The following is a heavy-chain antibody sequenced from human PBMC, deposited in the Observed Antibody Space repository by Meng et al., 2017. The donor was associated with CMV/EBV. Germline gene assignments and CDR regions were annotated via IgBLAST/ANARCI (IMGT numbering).Heavy chain of an antibody. V-gene: IGHV6-1*01. Sequence: SQTLSLTCAISGDSVSSNSAAWNWIRQSPSRGLEWLGRTYYRSKWYNDYAVSVKSRITINPDTSKNQFSLQLNSVTPEDTAVYYCAVPDTNSSTPNYYYYGMDVWGQGTTVTVS. J-gene: IGHJ6*02. D-gene: IGHD6-13*01. CDR2: TYYRSKWYN. CDR3: AVPDTNSSTPNYYYYGMDV. CDR1: GDSVSSNSAA.